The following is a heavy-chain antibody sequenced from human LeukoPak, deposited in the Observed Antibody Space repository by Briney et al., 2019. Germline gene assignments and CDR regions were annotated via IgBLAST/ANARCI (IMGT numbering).Heavy chain of an antibody. D-gene: IGHD1-7*01. Sequence: GASVKVSFKSSGYTFTSYFIHWVRQAPGQGLEWMGILNPSDGSTTYAQKFQGRVTMTSDMYTSKVYMELSSLRSEDTAVYYCARDLGSEQIGTTPGGFDYWGQGTLVTVSS. CDR2: LNPSDGST. J-gene: IGHJ4*02. CDR1: GYTFTSYF. CDR3: ARDLGSEQIGTTPGGFDY. V-gene: IGHV1-46*01.